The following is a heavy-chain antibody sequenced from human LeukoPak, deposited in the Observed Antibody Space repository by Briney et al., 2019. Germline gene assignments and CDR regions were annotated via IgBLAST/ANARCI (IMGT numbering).Heavy chain of an antibody. CDR3: ARHPQGGRRAFDM. CDR1: GGSISSYY. J-gene: IGHJ3*02. Sequence: SETLSLTCSVSGGSISSYYWSWIRQPAGKGLEWIGRIYTSGSTNYNPSLKSRVTMSVDTSQNQFSLKLSSVTASDTAVYYCARHPQGGRRAFDMWGQGTMVTVSS. CDR2: IYTSGST. V-gene: IGHV4-4*07. D-gene: IGHD2-15*01.